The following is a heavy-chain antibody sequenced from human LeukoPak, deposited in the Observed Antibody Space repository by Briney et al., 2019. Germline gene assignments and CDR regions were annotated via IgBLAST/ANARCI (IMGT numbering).Heavy chain of an antibody. V-gene: IGHV4-59*01. D-gene: IGHD3-3*01. J-gene: IGHJ6*03. CDR3: ARDPFTIFGVVISPGPPYYMDV. CDR2: IYYSGST. CDR1: GFTFSSYW. Sequence: NTGGSLRLSCAASGFTFSSYWMSWVRQAPGKGLEWVGYIYYSGSTNYNPSLKSRVTISVDTSKNQFSLKLSSVTAADTAVYYCARDPFTIFGVVISPGPPYYMDVWGKGTTVTVSS.